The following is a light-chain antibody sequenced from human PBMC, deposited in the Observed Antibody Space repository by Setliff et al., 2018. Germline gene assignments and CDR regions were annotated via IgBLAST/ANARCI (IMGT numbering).Light chain of an antibody. J-gene: IGKJ4*01. V-gene: IGKV1-12*01. CDR1: QGIDGW. CDR2: GTS. Sequence: DIQMTQSPSSVSASIGDTVTITCRASQGIDGWLAWYQQKPGKAPNLLISGTSKLQNGVPSRFSGGTSGTDFTLTIGGLQPEDFATYYCQQGKRVPLTFGGGTKVDIK. CDR3: QQGKRVPLT.